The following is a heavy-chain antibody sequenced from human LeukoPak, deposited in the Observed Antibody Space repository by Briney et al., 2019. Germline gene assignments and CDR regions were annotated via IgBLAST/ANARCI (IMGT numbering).Heavy chain of an antibody. J-gene: IGHJ5*02. V-gene: IGHV3-74*01. CDR3: ARGTRVLRFLEWLYWFDP. D-gene: IGHD3-3*01. CDR1: GFTFRGYW. CDR2: INTDGSTT. Sequence: GGSLRLSCAASGFTFRGYWMHWVRQAPGKGLVWVSRINTDGSTTTYADSVKGRFTISRDNDKNTLYLQMNSLRAEDTAVYYCARGTRVLRFLEWLYWFDPWGQGTLVTVSS.